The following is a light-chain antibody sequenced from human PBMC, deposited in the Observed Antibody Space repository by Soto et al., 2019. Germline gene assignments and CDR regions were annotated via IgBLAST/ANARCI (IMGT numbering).Light chain of an antibody. Sequence: SSLTKPPSAYGSPGQSVTISCNGTSSDVGAFDYVSWYQQHPGKAPKVMIYDVSKRPSGVPDRFSGSKSGNTASLTVSGLQAEDEADYYCCAYAGSYTRYVFGTGTKVTVL. V-gene: IGLV2-8*01. J-gene: IGLJ1*01. CDR2: DVS. CDR3: CAYAGSYTRYV. CDR1: SSDVGAFDY.